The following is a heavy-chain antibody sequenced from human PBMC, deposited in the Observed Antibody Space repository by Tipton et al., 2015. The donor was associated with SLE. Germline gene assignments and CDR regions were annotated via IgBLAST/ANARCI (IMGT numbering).Heavy chain of an antibody. D-gene: IGHD6-19*01. J-gene: IGHJ4*02. Sequence: TLSLTCTVSGASLSSSYWTWIRQPAGKGLEWIGRINSSGNTNYNPSLKSRVTMSVDTSKNQFSLRLTSVTAADTAVYYCANKGYSSGWYWVHWGQGTLVTVSS. CDR3: ANKGYSSGWYWVH. CDR2: INSSGNT. CDR1: GASLSSSY. V-gene: IGHV4-4*07.